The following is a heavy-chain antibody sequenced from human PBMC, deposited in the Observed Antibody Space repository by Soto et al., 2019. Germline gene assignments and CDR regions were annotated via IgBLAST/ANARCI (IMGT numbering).Heavy chain of an antibody. J-gene: IGHJ4*02. CDR3: VRSFTWYSEADY. CDR2: ISGGGGDT. CDR1: GFSYNSYA. V-gene: IGHV3-23*01. D-gene: IGHD6-13*01. Sequence: LRLSCAASGFSYNSYALSWVRQAPGKGLEWVSSISGGGGDTSYADSVRGRFTISRDNSKNTLYLLMNSLRADDAAVYYCVRSFTWYSEADYWGQGTLVTVSS.